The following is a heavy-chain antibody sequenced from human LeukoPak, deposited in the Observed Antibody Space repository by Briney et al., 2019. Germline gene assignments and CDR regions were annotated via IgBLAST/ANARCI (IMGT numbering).Heavy chain of an antibody. CDR3: AKVQEAARPQGCFDP. Sequence: ASVKVSCKASGYTFTSYGISWVRQAPGQGLEWMGWISAYNGNTNYAQKLQGRVTMTTDTSTSTAYMELRSLRSDDTAVYYCAKVQEAARPQGCFDPWAREPWSPSPQ. V-gene: IGHV1-18*01. J-gene: IGHJ5*02. D-gene: IGHD6-6*01. CDR2: ISAYNGNT. CDR1: GYTFTSYG.